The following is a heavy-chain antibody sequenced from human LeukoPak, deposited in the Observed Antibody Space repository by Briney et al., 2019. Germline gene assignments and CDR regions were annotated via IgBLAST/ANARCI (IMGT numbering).Heavy chain of an antibody. CDR2: ISGSGGST. CDR3: AKDFHYDILTGQHYYYGMDV. J-gene: IGHJ6*02. CDR1: GFTVSSNY. Sequence: GGSLRLSCAASGFTVSSNYMSWVRQAPGKGLEWVSAISGSGGSTYYADSVKGRFTISRDNSKDTLYLQMNSLRAEDTAVYYCAKDFHYDILTGQHYYYGMDVWGQGTTVTVSS. V-gene: IGHV3-23*01. D-gene: IGHD3-9*01.